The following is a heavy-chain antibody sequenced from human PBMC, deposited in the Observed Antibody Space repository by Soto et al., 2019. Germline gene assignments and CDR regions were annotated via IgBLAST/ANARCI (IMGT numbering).Heavy chain of an antibody. V-gene: IGHV3-30*18. J-gene: IGHJ4*02. CDR2: ISYDGSNK. D-gene: IGHD6-6*01. CDR1: GFTFSGYG. Sequence: GGSLRLSCAASGFTFSGYGMHWVRQAPGKGLEWVAVISYDGSNKYYADSVKGRFTISRDNSKNTLYLQMNSLRAEDTAVYYCAKDSWDSSSSRNFDYWGQGTLVTVAS. CDR3: AKDSWDSSSSRNFDY.